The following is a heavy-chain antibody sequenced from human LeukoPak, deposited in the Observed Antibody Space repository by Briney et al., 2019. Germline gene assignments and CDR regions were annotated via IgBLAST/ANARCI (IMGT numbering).Heavy chain of an antibody. D-gene: IGHD2-2*02. Sequence: SETLSLTCIVCGGSARSYYWRWLRQPPGEGLEWIAYIHNSGSTIYHTFLKSRVTISVDTSKNQFSLKLSSVTAADTAVYYCAREVAGGYCSSTSCYKGIYDYWGQGTLVTVSS. CDR2: IHNSGST. CDR3: AREVAGGYCSSTSCYKGIYDY. V-gene: IGHV4-59*02. CDR1: GGSARSYY. J-gene: IGHJ4*02.